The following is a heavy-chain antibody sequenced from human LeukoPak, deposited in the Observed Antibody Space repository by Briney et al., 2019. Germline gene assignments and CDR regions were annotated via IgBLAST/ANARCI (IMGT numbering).Heavy chain of an antibody. Sequence: SETLSLTCTVSGGSITTYDWSWSWVRQPPGKGLEWIGYMSYSGSTSYNPSLESRVTITVDTSENQFSLKLSSVTAAYTAVYYCARNSATILGVVMEYFDYWGQGTLVTVSS. J-gene: IGHJ4*02. CDR2: MSYSGST. CDR1: GGSITTYD. CDR3: ARNSATILGVVMEYFDY. D-gene: IGHD3-3*01. V-gene: IGHV4-59*01.